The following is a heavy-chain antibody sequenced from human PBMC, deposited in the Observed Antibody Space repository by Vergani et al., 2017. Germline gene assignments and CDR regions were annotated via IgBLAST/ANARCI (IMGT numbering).Heavy chain of an antibody. D-gene: IGHD6-13*01. CDR2: IYYSGST. CDR1: GSSICRNDYY. J-gene: IGHJ4*02. V-gene: IGHV4-30-4*08. CDR3: ASNPTGTTWYAVKYYFDF. Sequence: QVQLQESGPGLVKPSQTLSLISSVSGSSICRNDYYRTWIRQPPGKRLEWLGYIYYSGSTYYNPSLKSRLTMSVDTSKNQFSLELSSVTASDTAMYYCASNPTGTTWYAVKYYFDFWGQGTLVAVAS.